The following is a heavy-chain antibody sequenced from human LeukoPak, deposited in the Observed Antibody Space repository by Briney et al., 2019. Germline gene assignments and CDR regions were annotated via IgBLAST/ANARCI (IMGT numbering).Heavy chain of an antibody. D-gene: IGHD3-3*01. CDR2: IKHDGSEE. CDR1: GFTFSNSW. Sequence: GGSLRLSCAASGFTFSNSWMTWVRLAPGKGLEWVANIKHDGSEESYVDSVKGRFTISRDNAKNSLFLQMHSLRAEDTALYYCASPEWLPDSFDIWGQGTMVTVSS. CDR3: ASPEWLPDSFDI. J-gene: IGHJ3*02. V-gene: IGHV3-7*01.